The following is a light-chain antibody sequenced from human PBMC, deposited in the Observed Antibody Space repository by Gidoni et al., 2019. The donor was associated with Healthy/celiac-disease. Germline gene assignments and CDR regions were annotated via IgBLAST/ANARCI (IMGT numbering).Light chain of an antibody. V-gene: IGKV1-5*03. Sequence: DIQMTKSPSTLSASVGDRVTITCRASQSISSWLAWYQQKPGKAPKLLIYKASSLESGVPSRFSGSGSGTEFTLTISSLQPDDFATYYCQQYNSYPSTFGPGTKVEIK. J-gene: IGKJ3*01. CDR2: KAS. CDR3: QQYNSYPST. CDR1: QSISSW.